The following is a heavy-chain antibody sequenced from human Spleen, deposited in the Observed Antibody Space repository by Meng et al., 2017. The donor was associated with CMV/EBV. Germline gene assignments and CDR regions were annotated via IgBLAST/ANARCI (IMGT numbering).Heavy chain of an antibody. J-gene: IGHJ4*02. CDR3: ARVNSGYYEDY. Sequence: LSCAASGFNFSDHALHWVRQAPGKGLEYVSAISTNGGSTYYANSVQGRCTISRDNSKNTLYLQMGSLRAEDMAVYYCARVNSGYYEDYWGQGTLVTVSS. CDR2: ISTNGGST. CDR1: GFNFSDHA. D-gene: IGHD3-22*01. V-gene: IGHV3-64*01.